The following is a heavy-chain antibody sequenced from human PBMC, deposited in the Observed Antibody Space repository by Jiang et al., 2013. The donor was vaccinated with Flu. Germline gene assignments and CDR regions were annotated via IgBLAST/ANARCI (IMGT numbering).Heavy chain of an antibody. CDR1: GFTFSSYE. D-gene: IGHD3-10*01. J-gene: IGHJ4*02. Sequence: QLLESGGGLVQPGGSLRLSCAASGFTFSSYEMNWVRQAPGKGLEWVSYISSSGSTIYYADSVKGRFTISRDNAKNSLYLQMNSLRAEDTAVYYCARMVVRGGMELDYWGQGTLVTVSS. V-gene: IGHV3-48*03. CDR2: ISSSGSTI. CDR3: ARMVVRGGMELDY.